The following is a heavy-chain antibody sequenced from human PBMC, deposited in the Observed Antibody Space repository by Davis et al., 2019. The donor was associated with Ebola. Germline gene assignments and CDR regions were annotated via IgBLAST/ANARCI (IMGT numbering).Heavy chain of an antibody. V-gene: IGHV4-34*09. D-gene: IGHD3-16*01. CDR2: FAHSGSS. CDR3: GSWGREGY. Sequence: MPSETLSLTCNVSGGSLSGYSWSWIRQSPGKGLEWIGEFAHSGSSNYNPSLKRRVTISVDTSKNQFSLKLSSVTAADTAVYYCGSWGREGYWGQGTLVTVSS. CDR1: GGSLSGYS. J-gene: IGHJ4*02.